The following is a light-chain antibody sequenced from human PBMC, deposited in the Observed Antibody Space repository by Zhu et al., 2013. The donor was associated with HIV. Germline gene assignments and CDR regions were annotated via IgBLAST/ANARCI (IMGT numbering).Light chain of an antibody. Sequence: DIQMTQSPSTLSASVGDRVTITCRASQSIGTWLAWYQQKPGKAPKILIYKASNLESGVPSRFTGSGSGTEFTLTISSLQPDDFATYYCQQYNIYSLTFGGGTKVEVK. J-gene: IGKJ4*01. CDR2: KAS. CDR1: QSIGTW. V-gene: IGKV1-5*03. CDR3: QQYNIYSLT.